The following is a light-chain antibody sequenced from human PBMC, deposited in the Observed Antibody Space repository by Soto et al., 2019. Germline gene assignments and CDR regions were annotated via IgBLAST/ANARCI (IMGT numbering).Light chain of an antibody. CDR2: AAS. CDR3: QQYGSSPWT. V-gene: IGKV1-8*01. CDR1: QGISSY. J-gene: IGKJ1*01. Sequence: AIRMTQSPSSFSASTGDRVTITCRASQGISSYLAWYQQKPGKAPKLLIYAASTLQSGVPSRFSGSGSGTDFTLTISCLQSEDFAVYYCQQYGSSPWTFGQGTKVDIK.